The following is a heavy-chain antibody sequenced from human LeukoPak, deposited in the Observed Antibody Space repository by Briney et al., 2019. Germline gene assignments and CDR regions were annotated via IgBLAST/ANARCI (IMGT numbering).Heavy chain of an antibody. V-gene: IGHV4-31*03. Sequence: PSGTLSLTCTVSGGSISSGGYYWSWIRQHPGKGLEWIGYIYYSGSTYYNPSLKSRVTISVDTSKNQFSLKLSSVTAADTAVYYCARDRPYSSSWPASFDYWGQGTLVTVSS. CDR2: IYYSGST. CDR1: GGSISSGGYY. D-gene: IGHD6-13*01. J-gene: IGHJ4*02. CDR3: ARDRPYSSSWPASFDY.